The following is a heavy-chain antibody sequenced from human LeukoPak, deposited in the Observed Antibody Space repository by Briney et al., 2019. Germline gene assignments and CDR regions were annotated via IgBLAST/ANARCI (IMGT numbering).Heavy chain of an antibody. CDR1: GYTFTSYD. CDR2: MNPNSGNT. J-gene: IGHJ4*02. CDR3: ARGLGTMVRGVITPSFDY. V-gene: IGHV1-8*01. Sequence: GASVKVSCKASGYTFTSYDINWVRQATGQGLEWMGWMNPNSGNTGYAQKFQGRVTMTRNTSISTAYMELSSLRSEDTAVYYCARGLGTMVRGVITPSFDYWGQGTLVTVSS. D-gene: IGHD3-10*01.